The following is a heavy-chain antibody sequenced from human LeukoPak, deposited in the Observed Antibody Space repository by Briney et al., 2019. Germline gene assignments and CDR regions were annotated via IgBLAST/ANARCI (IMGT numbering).Heavy chain of an antibody. V-gene: IGHV4-39*07. D-gene: IGHD6-13*01. Sequence: SETLSLTCTVSGGSISSLTYYWGWIRQPPGKGLEWIASIHYSGTTYYSPSLKSRVTISVDTSKNQFSLKLSSVTAADTAVYYCARWGYSSSWYFLDYWGQGTLVTVSS. J-gene: IGHJ4*02. CDR1: GGSISSLTYY. CDR3: ARWGYSSSWYFLDY. CDR2: IHYSGTT.